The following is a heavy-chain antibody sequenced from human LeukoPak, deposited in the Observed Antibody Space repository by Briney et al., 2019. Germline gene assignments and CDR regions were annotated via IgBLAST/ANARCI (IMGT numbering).Heavy chain of an antibody. J-gene: IGHJ4*02. CDR3: ARDQTPFY. CDR1: GFTFSNYW. Sequence: PGGSLRLSCAASGFTFSNYWMTWVRQAPGKGLEWVANIEHDGSEDYYLDSVKGRFTISRDNAKSSTWLQMNSLRDEDTAVYYCARDQTPFYWGQGSLVTVSS. D-gene: IGHD2-15*01. CDR2: IEHDGSED. V-gene: IGHV3-7*01.